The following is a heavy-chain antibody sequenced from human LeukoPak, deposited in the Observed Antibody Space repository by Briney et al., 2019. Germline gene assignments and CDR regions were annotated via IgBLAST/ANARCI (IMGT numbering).Heavy chain of an antibody. V-gene: IGHV4-30-2*01. J-gene: IGHJ4*02. CDR3: ARQPISGSYWGYFDY. Sequence: SETLSLTCAVSGGSISSGGYSWSWIRQPPGKGLEWIGYIYHSGSTNYNPSLKSRVTISVDTSKNQFSLKLSSVTAADTAVYYCARQPISGSYWGYFDYWGQGTLVTVSS. CDR2: IYHSGST. D-gene: IGHD1-26*01. CDR1: GGSISSGGYS.